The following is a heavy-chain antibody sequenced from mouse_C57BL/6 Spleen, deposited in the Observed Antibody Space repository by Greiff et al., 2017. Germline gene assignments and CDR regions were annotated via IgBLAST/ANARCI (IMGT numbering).Heavy chain of an antibody. Sequence: VQLQQSVAELVRPGASVKLSCTASGFNIKNPYMHWVKQRPEQGLEWIGRIDPANGNTKYAPKVQGKATITADTSSNTAYLQLSSLTSEDTAIYYCARLDSSGPYAMDYWGQGTSGTVSS. CDR1: GFNIKNPY. D-gene: IGHD3-2*02. V-gene: IGHV14-3*01. J-gene: IGHJ4*01. CDR2: IDPANGNT. CDR3: ARLDSSGPYAMDY.